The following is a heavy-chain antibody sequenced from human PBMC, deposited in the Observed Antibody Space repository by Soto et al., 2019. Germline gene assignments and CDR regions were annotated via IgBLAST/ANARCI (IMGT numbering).Heavy chain of an antibody. D-gene: IGHD1-26*01. J-gene: IGHJ4*02. V-gene: IGHV3-33*01. CDR2: IWYDGSNK. CDR1: GFTFSSYG. Sequence: PGGSLRLSCAASGFTFSSYGMHWVRQAPGKGLEWVAVIWYDGSNKYYADSVKGRFTISRDNSKNTLYLQMNSLRAEDTAVYYCARDPYLSAFDYWGQGTLVTVSS. CDR3: ARDPYLSAFDY.